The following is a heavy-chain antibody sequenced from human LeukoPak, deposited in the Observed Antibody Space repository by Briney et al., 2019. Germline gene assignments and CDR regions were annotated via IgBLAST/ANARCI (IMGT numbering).Heavy chain of an antibody. CDR3: ALNYDFWSGYYKP. CDR1: GYTFTGYY. J-gene: IGHJ5*02. Sequence: GASVKVPCKASGYTFTGYYMHWVRQAPGQGLEWMGWINPNSGGTNYAQKFQGRVTMTRDTSISTAYMELSRLRSDDTAVYYCALNYDFWSGYYKPWGQGTLVTVSS. CDR2: INPNSGGT. V-gene: IGHV1-2*02. D-gene: IGHD3-3*01.